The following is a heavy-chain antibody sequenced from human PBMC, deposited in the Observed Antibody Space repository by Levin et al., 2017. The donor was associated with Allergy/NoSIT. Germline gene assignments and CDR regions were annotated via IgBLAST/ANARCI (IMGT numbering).Heavy chain of an antibody. CDR3: ARQDGRYYDSSATDY. J-gene: IGHJ4*02. CDR2: IYPGDSDT. D-gene: IGHD3-22*01. V-gene: IGHV5-51*01. Sequence: GESLKISCKGSGYSFTSYWIGWVRQMPGKGLEWMGIIYPGDSDTRYSPSFQGQVTISADKSISTAYLQWSSLKASDTAMYYCARQDGRYYDSSATDYWGQGTLVTVSS. CDR1: GYSFTSYW.